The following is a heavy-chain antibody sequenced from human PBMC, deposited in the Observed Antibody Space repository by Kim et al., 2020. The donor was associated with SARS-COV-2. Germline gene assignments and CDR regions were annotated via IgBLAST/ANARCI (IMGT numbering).Heavy chain of an antibody. Sequence: SETLSLTCTVSGGSVSSGSYYWSWIRQPPGKGLEWIAYIYYSGSTNYNPSLKSRVTISVDTSKNQFSLKLSSVTAADTAVYYCARGITFGGVIVIRRAWFDPWGQGTLVTVSS. CDR3: ARGITFGGVIVIRRAWFDP. CDR1: GGSVSSGSYY. V-gene: IGHV4-61*01. D-gene: IGHD3-16*02. CDR2: IYYSGST. J-gene: IGHJ5*02.